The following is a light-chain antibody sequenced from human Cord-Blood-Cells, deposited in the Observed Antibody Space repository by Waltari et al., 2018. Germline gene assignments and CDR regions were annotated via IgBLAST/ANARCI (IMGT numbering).Light chain of an antibody. CDR1: SSDVGRYNL. CDR3: CSYAGSSTWV. CDR2: EVS. V-gene: IGLV2-23*02. J-gene: IGLJ3*02. Sequence: QSALTQPASVSGSPGQSITISCTGTSSDVGRYNLVSWYQQHPGKAPKLMIYEVSKRPSGVSNRFSDSKSGNTASLTISGLQAEDEADYYCCSYAGSSTWVFGGGTKLTVL.